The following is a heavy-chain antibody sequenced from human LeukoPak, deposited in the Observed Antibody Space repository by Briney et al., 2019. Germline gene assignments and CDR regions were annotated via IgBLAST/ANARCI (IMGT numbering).Heavy chain of an antibody. D-gene: IGHD3-9*01. CDR2: IRYDGSNK. Sequence: GGSLRLSCAASGFTFSSYGMHWVRQAPGEGLEWVAFIRYDGSNKYYADSVKGRFTISRDNSKNTLYLQMNSLRAEDTAVYYCAKDFLPYYDILTGYSHDAFDIWGQGTMVTVSS. CDR1: GFTFSSYG. CDR3: AKDFLPYYDILTGYSHDAFDI. V-gene: IGHV3-30*02. J-gene: IGHJ3*02.